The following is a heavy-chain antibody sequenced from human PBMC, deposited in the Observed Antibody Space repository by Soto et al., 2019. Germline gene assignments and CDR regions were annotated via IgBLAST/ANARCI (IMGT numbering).Heavy chain of an antibody. CDR1: GGSFSGYY. V-gene: IGHV4-34*01. J-gene: IGHJ6*02. Sequence: QVQLQQRGAGLLKPSETLSLTCGVFGGSFSGYYWTWIRQPPGKGLEWMGEIYHSGGTNYHPSLKSRVTISVDTSNNHFSLKLSSVTAADTAVYYCARGALVWFGAHDYYGMDVWGQGTTVTVSS. CDR2: IYHSGGT. D-gene: IGHD3-10*01. CDR3: ARGALVWFGAHDYYGMDV.